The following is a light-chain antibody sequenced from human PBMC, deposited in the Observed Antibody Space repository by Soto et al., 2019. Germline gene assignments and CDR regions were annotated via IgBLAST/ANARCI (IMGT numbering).Light chain of an antibody. J-gene: IGKJ4*01. V-gene: IGKV1-13*02. CDR3: HNFKIYPD. CDR1: QGISSA. CDR2: DAS. Sequence: AIQLTQSPSSLSASVGDRVTITCRASQGISSALAWYQQKPGKAPKLLIYDASSLESGVPLRFSGSGSGTDFTLTSSSLQDEDFSTYYCHNFKIYPDFGGGTKVEIK.